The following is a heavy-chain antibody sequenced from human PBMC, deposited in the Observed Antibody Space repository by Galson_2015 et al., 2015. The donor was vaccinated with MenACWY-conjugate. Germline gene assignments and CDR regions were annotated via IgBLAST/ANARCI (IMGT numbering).Heavy chain of an antibody. J-gene: IGHJ4*02. D-gene: IGHD6-19*01. Sequence: ETLSLTCSLSGASISTDYWRWLRQPPGRALAWIGYIHYSGSTKYNPSLKTRITMSLDTSENQFSLKLSSVTAADTAVYYCARWVAVKMIEYCGQGTLVTVSS. CDR1: GASISTDY. CDR2: IHYSGST. CDR3: ARWVAVKMIEY. V-gene: IGHV4-59*01.